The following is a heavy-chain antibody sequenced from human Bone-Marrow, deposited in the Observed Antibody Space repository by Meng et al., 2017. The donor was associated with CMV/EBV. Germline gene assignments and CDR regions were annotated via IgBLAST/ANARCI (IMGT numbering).Heavy chain of an antibody. CDR2: IYYSGST. V-gene: IGHV4-59*01. J-gene: IGHJ6*02. Sequence: SETLSLTCAVYGGSFSGYYWSWIRQPPGKGLEWIGYIYYSGSTNYNPSLKSRVTISVDTSKNQFSLKLSSVTAADTAVYYCARVQKQSVVVPAAIPWSAYYYGMDVWGQGTTVTVSS. D-gene: IGHD2-2*01. CDR3: ARVQKQSVVVPAAIPWSAYYYGMDV. CDR1: GGSFSGYY.